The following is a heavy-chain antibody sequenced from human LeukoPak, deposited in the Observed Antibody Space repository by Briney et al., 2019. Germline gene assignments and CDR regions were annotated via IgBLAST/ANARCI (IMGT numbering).Heavy chain of an antibody. V-gene: IGHV4-38-2*01. CDR1: GYSISSGYY. Sequence: PSETLSLTCADSGYSISSGYYWGWIRQPPGKGLEWIGSIYHSGSTYYNPSLKSRVTISVDTSKNQFSLKLSSVTAADTAVYYCARSADYDFWSGYLNWFDPWGQGTLVTVSS. D-gene: IGHD3-3*01. CDR2: IYHSGST. J-gene: IGHJ5*02. CDR3: ARSADYDFWSGYLNWFDP.